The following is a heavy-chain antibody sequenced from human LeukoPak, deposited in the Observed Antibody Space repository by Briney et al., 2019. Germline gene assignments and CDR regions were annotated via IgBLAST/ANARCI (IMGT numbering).Heavy chain of an antibody. J-gene: IGHJ5*02. Sequence: SETLSLTCAVYGGSFSGYYWSWIRQPPGKGLEWIGEINHSGSTNYNPSLKSRVTISVDTSKNQFSLKLSSVTAADTAVYCCARGRRDYGDYNWFDPWGQGTLVAVSS. V-gene: IGHV4-34*01. CDR3: ARGRRDYGDYNWFDP. CDR1: GGSFSGYY. D-gene: IGHD4-17*01. CDR2: INHSGST.